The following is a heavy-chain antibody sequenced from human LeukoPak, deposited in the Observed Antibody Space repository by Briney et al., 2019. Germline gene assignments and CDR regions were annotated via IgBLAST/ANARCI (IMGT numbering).Heavy chain of an antibody. J-gene: IGHJ4*02. D-gene: IGHD2-2*01. CDR1: GGTFSSYA. CDR3: ARNRPVVPAALDY. V-gene: IGHV1-69*13. CDR2: IIPIFGTA. Sequence: GASVKVSCKASGGTFSSYAISWVRQAPGQGLEWMGGIIPIFGTANYAQKFQGRVTITADESTSTAYMELSSLRSEDTAVYYCARNRPVVPAALDYWGQGTLVTVSS.